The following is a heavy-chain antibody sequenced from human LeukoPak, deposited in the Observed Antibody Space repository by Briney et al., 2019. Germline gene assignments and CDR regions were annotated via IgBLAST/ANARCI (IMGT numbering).Heavy chain of an antibody. CDR3: AKAYGTNGYYQLPIDF. CDR1: GFIFNTYS. CDR2: ITAGGDTP. V-gene: IGHV3-23*01. J-gene: IGHJ4*02. Sequence: GGSLRLSCAASGFIFNTYSMSWVRQAPGKGLECVSAITAGGDTPYYADSVRGRFTISRDNSRNTLYLQLNNLRAEDTAIYYCAKAYGTNGYYQLPIDFWGQGTLVTVSS. D-gene: IGHD3-22*01.